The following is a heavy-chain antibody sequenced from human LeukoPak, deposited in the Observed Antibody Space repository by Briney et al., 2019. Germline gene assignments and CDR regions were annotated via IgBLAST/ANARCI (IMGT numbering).Heavy chain of an antibody. J-gene: IGHJ4*02. CDR3: AGRDSARNPWVY. Sequence: GGSLRLSCAASGFTFTNFWMNWIRRAPGRGLEWVANIRPDGSEQFYVDSVKGRFTISRDNAKNSVYLQMNSLRPDDTAVYYCAGRDSARNPWVYWGQGTLVTVST. CDR1: GFTFTNFW. D-gene: IGHD4-11*01. CDR2: IRPDGSEQ. V-gene: IGHV3-7*01.